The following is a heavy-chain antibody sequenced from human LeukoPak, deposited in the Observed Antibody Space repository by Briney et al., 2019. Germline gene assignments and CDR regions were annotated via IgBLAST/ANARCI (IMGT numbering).Heavy chain of an antibody. J-gene: IGHJ4*02. Sequence: PGGSLRLSCAASGVTFSSYAMSWVRQAPGKGLEWVSAISGSGGSTYYADSVKGRFTISRDNSKNTLYLQMNSLRAEDTAVYHCAKHEYCSGGSCFLDYWGQGTLVTVSS. V-gene: IGHV3-23*01. CDR1: GVTFSSYA. CDR3: AKHEYCSGGSCFLDY. CDR2: ISGSGGST. D-gene: IGHD2-15*01.